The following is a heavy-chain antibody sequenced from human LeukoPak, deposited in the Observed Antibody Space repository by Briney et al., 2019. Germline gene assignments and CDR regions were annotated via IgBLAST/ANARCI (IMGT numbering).Heavy chain of an antibody. V-gene: IGHV4-61*02. CDR3: ARELSPRDGKGYYFDY. CDR2: IYSSGST. CDR1: GGSISSGSYY. J-gene: IGHJ4*02. Sequence: SETPSLTCTVSGGSISSGSYYWSWIRQPAGKALEWIGRIYSSGSTNYNPSLKSRVTISVDTSKNQFSLKLSSVTAADTAMYYCARELSPRDGKGYYFDYWGQGTLVTVSS. D-gene: IGHD2-21*02.